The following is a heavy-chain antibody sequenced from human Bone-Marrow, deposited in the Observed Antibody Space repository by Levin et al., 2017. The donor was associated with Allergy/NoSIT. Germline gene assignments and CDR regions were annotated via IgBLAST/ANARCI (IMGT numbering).Heavy chain of an antibody. V-gene: IGHV3-23*01. CDR1: GFTFSSYA. J-gene: IGHJ6*03. D-gene: IGHD3-16*01. CDR2: ISAGGGST. CDR3: AKGEHYYYYYMDV. Sequence: RAGGSLRLSCAASGFTFSSYAMSWVRQAPGKGLEWVSTISAGGGSTYYADSVKGRFTISRDNSKNTLYLQMNSLRAENTAVYYCAKGEHYYYYYMDVWGKGTTVTVSS.